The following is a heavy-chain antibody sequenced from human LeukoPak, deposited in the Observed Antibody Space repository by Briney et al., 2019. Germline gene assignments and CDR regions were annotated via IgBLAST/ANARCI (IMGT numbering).Heavy chain of an antibody. CDR2: TYYRSKWYN. CDR3: ARASPDSSGWYPAYYYYYYMDV. J-gene: IGHJ6*03. V-gene: IGHV6-1*01. CDR1: GDSVSSNSAA. Sequence: SQTLSLTCAISGDSVSSNSAAWNWIRQSPSRGLEWLGRTYYRSKWYNDYAVSVKSRITINPDTSKNQFSLQLNSVTPEDTAVYYCARASPDSSGWYPAYYYYYYMDVWGKGTTVTVS. D-gene: IGHD6-19*01.